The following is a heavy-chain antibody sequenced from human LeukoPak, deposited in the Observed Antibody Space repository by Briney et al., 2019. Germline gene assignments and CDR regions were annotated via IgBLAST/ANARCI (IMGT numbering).Heavy chain of an antibody. Sequence: SETLSLTCTVSGGXINNYYCSWIRQPPGKGLEWVGCVFYSGSTSYNPSLKSRVTISVDTSKNQFSLKLNSVTAADTAVYYCARHYYTDPFDYWGQGTLVTVSS. CDR2: VFYSGST. D-gene: IGHD3-22*01. J-gene: IGHJ4*02. CDR1: GGXINNYY. V-gene: IGHV4-59*08. CDR3: ARHYYTDPFDY.